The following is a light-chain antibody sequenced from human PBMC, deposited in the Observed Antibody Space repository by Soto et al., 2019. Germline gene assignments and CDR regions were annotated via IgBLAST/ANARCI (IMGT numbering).Light chain of an antibody. J-gene: IGKJ1*01. Sequence: DIQMTQSPSTLSASVGDRVTITCRASQNIERWLAWYQQKPGKAPKLLLYDVSSLESGVPSRFSGSGSGTEFTLTLSSLQPEDFATYYCQQLNSYPQTFGQGTKVDIK. CDR1: QNIERW. CDR2: DVS. V-gene: IGKV1-5*01. CDR3: QQLNSYPQT.